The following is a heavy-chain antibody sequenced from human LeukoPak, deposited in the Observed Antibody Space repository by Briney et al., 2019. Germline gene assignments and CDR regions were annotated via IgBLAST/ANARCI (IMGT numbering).Heavy chain of an antibody. Sequence: RGSLRLSCAASGFTFSSSWMHWVCQAPGKGLVWVSRISDDGTSISYADSVKGRFTISRDNAKNTLYLQMNSLRAEDTAVYYCARGYYDSWFYFDYWGQGNLVTVSS. CDR1: GFTFSSSW. CDR2: ISDDGTSI. D-gene: IGHD3-3*01. CDR3: ARGYYDSWFYFDY. V-gene: IGHV3-74*01. J-gene: IGHJ4*02.